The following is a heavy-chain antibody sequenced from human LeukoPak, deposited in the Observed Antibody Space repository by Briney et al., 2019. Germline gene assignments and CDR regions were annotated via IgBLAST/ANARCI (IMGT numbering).Heavy chain of an antibody. CDR3: ARLRYFDWLSYYYYMDV. J-gene: IGHJ6*03. V-gene: IGHV1-18*01. D-gene: IGHD3-9*01. CDR1: GGTFSSYA. Sequence: ASVKVSCKASGGTFSSYAISWVRQAPGQGLEWMGWISAYNGNTNYAQKLQGRVTMTTDTSTSTAYMELRSLRSDDTAVYYCARLRYFDWLSYYYYMDVWGKGTTVTVSS. CDR2: ISAYNGNT.